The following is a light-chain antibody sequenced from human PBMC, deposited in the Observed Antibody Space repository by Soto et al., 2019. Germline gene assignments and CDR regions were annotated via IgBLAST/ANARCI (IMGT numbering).Light chain of an antibody. CDR1: QSVSST. CDR2: GAS. V-gene: IGKV3-15*01. CDR3: QQYNNWPHP. J-gene: IGKJ4*01. Sequence: EIVVPQAPAALSVSPGERATLSCRARQSVSSTLAWYQQKPGQSPRLLIHGASTRATGIPARFGGSGSGPECTLTISSRQSEECAVYYGQQYNNWPHPFGGGTKGEI.